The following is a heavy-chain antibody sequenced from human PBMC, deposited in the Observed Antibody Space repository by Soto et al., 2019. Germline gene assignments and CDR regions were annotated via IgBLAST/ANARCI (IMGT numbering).Heavy chain of an antibody. CDR2: IIPILGIA. V-gene: IGHV1-69*02. D-gene: IGHD1-26*01. Sequence: SVKVSCKASGGTFSSYTISWVRQAPGQGLEWMGRIIPILGIANYAQKFQGRVTITADKSTSTAYMELSSLRSEDTAVYYCARGEWGDPFDYWGQGTLVTVSS. CDR1: GGTFSSYT. CDR3: ARGEWGDPFDY. J-gene: IGHJ4*02.